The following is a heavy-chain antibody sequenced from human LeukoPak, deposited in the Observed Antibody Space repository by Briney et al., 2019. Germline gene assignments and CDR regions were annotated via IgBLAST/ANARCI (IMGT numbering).Heavy chain of an antibody. CDR3: ARVHFDSGYDSFDY. Sequence: SETLSLTCAVYGGSFSGYYWSWIRQPPGKWLEWIGEINHSGSTNYNPSLKSRVTISVDTSKNQFSLKLSSVTAADTAVYYCARVHFDSGYDSFDYWGQGTLVTVSS. V-gene: IGHV4-34*01. J-gene: IGHJ4*02. CDR1: GGSFSGYY. D-gene: IGHD5-12*01. CDR2: INHSGST.